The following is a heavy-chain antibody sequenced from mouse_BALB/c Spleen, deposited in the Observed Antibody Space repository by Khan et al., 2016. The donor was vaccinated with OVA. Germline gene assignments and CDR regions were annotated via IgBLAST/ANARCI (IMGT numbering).Heavy chain of an antibody. D-gene: IGHD2-3*01. Sequence: QVTLKESGPGIVQPSQTLSLTCSLSGFSLSSSGMGVSWIRQPSGKGLEWLAQIYWDDDKRYNPSLKNRLTISKDNSTNQVFLKITSVDTADTATSYWARTGWLLDFAMDYWGQGTSVTVSS. J-gene: IGHJ4*01. CDR3: ARTGWLLDFAMDY. CDR2: IYWDDDK. V-gene: IGHV8-12*01. CDR1: GFSLSSSGMG.